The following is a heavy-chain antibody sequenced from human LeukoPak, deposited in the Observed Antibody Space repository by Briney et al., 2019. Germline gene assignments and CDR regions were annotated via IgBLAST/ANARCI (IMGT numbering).Heavy chain of an antibody. J-gene: IGHJ6*03. Sequence: PGGSLRLSCAASGFTVSSNYMSWVRQAPGKGLEWVSVIYSGGSTYCADSVKGRFTISRDNSKNTLYLQMNSLRAEDTAVYYCARVITYYDFWSGSGYMDVWGKGTTVTVSS. V-gene: IGHV3-66*02. CDR1: GFTVSSNY. CDR2: IYSGGST. D-gene: IGHD3-3*01. CDR3: ARVITYYDFWSGSGYMDV.